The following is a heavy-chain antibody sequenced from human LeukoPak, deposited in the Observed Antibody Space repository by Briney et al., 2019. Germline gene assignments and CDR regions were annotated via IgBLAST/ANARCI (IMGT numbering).Heavy chain of an antibody. CDR2: INPNSGGT. Sequence: ASVKVSCKASGYTFTGYYMHWVRQAPGQGLEWMGWINPNSGGTNYAQKFQGRVTMTRDTSISTAYMELSRLRSGDTAVYYCARADYDILTGYLGVTDYWGQGTLVTVSS. D-gene: IGHD3-9*01. V-gene: IGHV1-2*02. CDR3: ARADYDILTGYLGVTDY. CDR1: GYTFTGYY. J-gene: IGHJ4*02.